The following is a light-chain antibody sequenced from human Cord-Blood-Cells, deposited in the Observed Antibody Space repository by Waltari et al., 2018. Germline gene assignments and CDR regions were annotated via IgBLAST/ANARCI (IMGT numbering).Light chain of an antibody. CDR3: SSYTSSSTVV. CDR2: DVS. V-gene: IGLV2-14*01. J-gene: IGLJ2*01. Sequence: QSALTQPASVSGSPGQSITIPCTGTSSDVGGYNYVSWYQQHPGKAPQLMIYDVSKPPSGVSNRFSGSKSRNTASLTSSGLQAEDEADYYCSSYTSSSTVVFGGGTKLTVL. CDR1: SSDVGGYNY.